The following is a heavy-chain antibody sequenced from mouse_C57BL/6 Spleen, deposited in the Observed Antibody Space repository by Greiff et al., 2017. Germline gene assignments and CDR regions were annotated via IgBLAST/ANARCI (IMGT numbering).Heavy chain of an antibody. V-gene: IGHV3-1*01. CDR1: GYSITSGYD. D-gene: IGHD2-1*01. CDR3: AREGNYGNYIDV. CDR2: ISYSGST. J-gene: IGHJ1*03. Sequence: EVQLQESGPGMVKPSQSLSLTCTVTGYSITSGYDWHWIRHFPGNKLEWMGHISYSGSTNYNPSLKSRISITHDTSKNHFFLKLNSVTTEDTATYYCAREGNYGNYIDVWGTGTTVTVSS.